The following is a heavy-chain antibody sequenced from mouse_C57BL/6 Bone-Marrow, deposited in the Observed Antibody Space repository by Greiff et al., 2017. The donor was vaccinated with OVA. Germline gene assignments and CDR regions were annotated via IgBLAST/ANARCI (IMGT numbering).Heavy chain of an antibody. V-gene: IGHV1-4*01. J-gene: IGHJ2*01. CDR1: GYTFTSYT. D-gene: IGHD3-1*01. CDR3: ARGATLDY. CDR2: INPSSGYT. Sequence: VQRVESGAELARPGASVKMSCKASGYTFTSYTMHWVKQRPGQGLEWIGYINPSSGYTKYNQKFKDKATLTADKSSSTAYMQLSSLTSEDSAVYYCARGATLDYWGQGTTLTVSS.